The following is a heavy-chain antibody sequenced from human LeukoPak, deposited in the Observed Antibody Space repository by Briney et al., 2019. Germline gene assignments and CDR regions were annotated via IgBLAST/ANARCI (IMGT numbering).Heavy chain of an antibody. D-gene: IGHD6-13*01. Sequence: SETLSLTCTVSGGSISSYYWSWIRQPPGKGLEWIGYIYYSGSTNYNPSLKSRVTISVDTSKNQFSLKLSSVTAADTAVYYCARHYSSSWPYYYYYGMDVWGQGTTVTVSS. V-gene: IGHV4-59*08. CDR2: IYYSGST. CDR1: GGSISSYY. CDR3: ARHYSSSWPYYYYYGMDV. J-gene: IGHJ6*02.